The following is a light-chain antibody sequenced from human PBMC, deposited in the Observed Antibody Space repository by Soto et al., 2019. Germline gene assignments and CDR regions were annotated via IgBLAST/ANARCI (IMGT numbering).Light chain of an antibody. CDR3: QQRYSWPLT. CDR2: DTS. CDR1: QSVSSH. V-gene: IGKV3-11*01. Sequence: EIVLTQSPATLSLSPGERASLSCRASQSVSSHLAWYQQKPGQAPRLPIYDTSNRATGIPTRFSGSGSGTDFTLTISSLEAEDFALYFCQQRYSWPLTFGQGTRLEIK. J-gene: IGKJ5*01.